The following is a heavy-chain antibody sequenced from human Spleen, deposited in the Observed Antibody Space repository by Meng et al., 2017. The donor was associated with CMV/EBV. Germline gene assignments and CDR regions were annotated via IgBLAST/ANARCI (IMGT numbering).Heavy chain of an antibody. CDR2: YDPEEGEI. J-gene: IGHJ4*02. D-gene: IGHD2-15*01. CDR1: GYTLTELS. CDR3: ARDPPYCSGGSCYSGGFDY. V-gene: IGHV1-24*01. Sequence: ASVKVSCKVSGYTLTELSMHWVRQAPGKGLEWMGGYDPEEGEIIYAQKFQGRVTMTEDRLTDTAYMELSSLRSEDTAVYYCARDPPYCSGGSCYSGGFDYWGQGTLVTVSS.